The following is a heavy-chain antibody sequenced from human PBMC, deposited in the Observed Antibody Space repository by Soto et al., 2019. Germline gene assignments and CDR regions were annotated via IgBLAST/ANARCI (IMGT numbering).Heavy chain of an antibody. Sequence: ASVKVSCKASGYTFTSYGISWVRRAPGQGLEWMGWISAYNGNTNYAQKLQGRVTMTTDTSTSTAYMELRSLRSDDTAVYYCARGQLERSYYYYYYGMDVWGQGTTVTVSS. CDR1: GYTFTSYG. CDR2: ISAYNGNT. J-gene: IGHJ6*02. D-gene: IGHD6-13*01. V-gene: IGHV1-18*01. CDR3: ARGQLERSYYYYYYGMDV.